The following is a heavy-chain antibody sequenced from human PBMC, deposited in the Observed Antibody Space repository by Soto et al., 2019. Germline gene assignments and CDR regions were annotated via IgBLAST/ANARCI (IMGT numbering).Heavy chain of an antibody. Sequence: PGESLKISCKGSGYTFTNYWIGWVRQMPGKGLEWMGIIYPGDSDTKYNPSFQGQVTISATKSITTVFLQWSSLRASDTAMYYCARQIYDSDTGPNFQYYFDSWGQGTPVTV. CDR3: ARQIYDSDTGPNFQYYFDS. D-gene: IGHD3-22*01. J-gene: IGHJ4*02. CDR1: GYTFTNYW. V-gene: IGHV5-51*01. CDR2: IYPGDSDT.